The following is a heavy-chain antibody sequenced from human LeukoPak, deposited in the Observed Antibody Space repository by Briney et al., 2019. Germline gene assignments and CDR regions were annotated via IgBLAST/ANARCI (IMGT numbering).Heavy chain of an antibody. CDR3: AKSSSEASGWYNNWHVEFDY. Sequence: QPGGSLRLSCAASGFTFSDYAMNWVRQAPGKGLEWVSTINYSGDSTYYADSVKGRFTISRDNAKNTLYLQMNSLRAEDTAVYYCAKSSSEASGWYNNWHVEFDYWGQGTLVTVSS. CDR1: GFTFSDYA. V-gene: IGHV3-23*01. CDR2: INYSGDST. J-gene: IGHJ4*02. D-gene: IGHD6-19*01.